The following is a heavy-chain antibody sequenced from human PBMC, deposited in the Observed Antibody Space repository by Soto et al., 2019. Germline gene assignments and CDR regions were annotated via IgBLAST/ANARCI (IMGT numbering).Heavy chain of an antibody. J-gene: IGHJ5*02. CDR2: IYYSGST. V-gene: IGHV4-59*01. CDR3: AREYYYDSSGYYDNWLDP. CDR1: GGSISSYY. D-gene: IGHD3-22*01. Sequence: SETLSLTCTVSGGSISSYYWSWIRQPPGKGLEWIGYIYYSGSTNYNPSLKSRVTISVDTSKNQFSLKLSSVTAADTAVYYCAREYYYDSSGYYDNWLDPWGQGTLVTVSS.